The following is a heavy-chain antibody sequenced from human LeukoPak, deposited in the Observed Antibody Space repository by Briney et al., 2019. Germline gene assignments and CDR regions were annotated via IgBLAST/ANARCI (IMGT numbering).Heavy chain of an antibody. Sequence: ASVKVSCKASGYTFTGYYMHWVRQAPGQGLEWMGWINPNSGGTNYAQKFQGRATMTRDTSISTAYMELSRLRSDDTAVYYCARTASSSWDRVDFDYWGQGTLVTVSS. CDR2: INPNSGGT. V-gene: IGHV1-2*02. CDR1: GYTFTGYY. J-gene: IGHJ4*02. CDR3: ARTASSSWDRVDFDY. D-gene: IGHD6-13*01.